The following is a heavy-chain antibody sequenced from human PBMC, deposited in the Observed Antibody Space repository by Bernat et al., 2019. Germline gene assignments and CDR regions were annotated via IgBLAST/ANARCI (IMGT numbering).Heavy chain of an antibody. CDR3: ARDLPATTGKSGKDAFDI. D-gene: IGHD4-17*01. Sequence: QVQLVQSGAEVKKPGSSVKVSCKASGGTFSSYAISWVRQAPGQGLEWMGGIIPIFGTANYAQKFQGRVTITADESTSTAYVELSSLRSEDTAVYYCARDLPATTGKSGKDAFDIWGQGTMVTVSS. CDR1: GGTFSSYA. J-gene: IGHJ3*02. CDR2: IIPIFGTA. V-gene: IGHV1-69*01.